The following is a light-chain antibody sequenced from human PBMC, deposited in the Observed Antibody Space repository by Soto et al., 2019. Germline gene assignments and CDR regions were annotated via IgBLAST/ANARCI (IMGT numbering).Light chain of an antibody. V-gene: IGLV1-40*01. CDR2: GNS. CDR1: SSNIGARYD. Sequence: QSVLTQPPSVSGASGQRVTISCTGSSSNIGARYDVHWYQQLPGTAPKLLINGNSNRPSGVPDRFSGSKSGTSASLAITGLQAEDEAVYYCQSYDSSLSGSVFGGGTKLTVL. J-gene: IGLJ3*02. CDR3: QSYDSSLSGSV.